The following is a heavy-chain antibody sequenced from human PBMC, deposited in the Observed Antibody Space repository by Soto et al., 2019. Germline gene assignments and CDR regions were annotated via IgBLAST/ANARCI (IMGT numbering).Heavy chain of an antibody. J-gene: IGHJ6*02. Sequence: GGSLRLSCAASGFTFSSYAMHWVRQAPGKGLEWVAVISYDGSNKYYADSVKGRFTISRDNSKNTVYLQMNSLRAEDTAVYYCARDIVVVPAPYYYYGMDVWGQGTTVTVSS. CDR1: GFTFSSYA. D-gene: IGHD2-2*01. CDR3: ARDIVVVPAPYYYYGMDV. CDR2: ISYDGSNK. V-gene: IGHV3-30*04.